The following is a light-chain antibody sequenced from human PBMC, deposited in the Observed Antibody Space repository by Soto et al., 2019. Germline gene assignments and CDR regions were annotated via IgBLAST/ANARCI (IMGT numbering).Light chain of an antibody. J-gene: IGKJ5*01. CDR1: QDIASA. Sequence: AIQVTQSPSSLSASVGDRVTITCRASQDIASALVWYQQKPGKAPKLLISDASILESGVPSRFSDSGSGTDFTLTISSLQPEDFATYFCQQFITYPLTFGQGTRLETK. CDR3: QQFITYPLT. V-gene: IGKV1-13*02. CDR2: DAS.